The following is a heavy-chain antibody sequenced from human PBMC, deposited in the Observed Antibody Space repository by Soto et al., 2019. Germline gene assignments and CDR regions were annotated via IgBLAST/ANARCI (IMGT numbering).Heavy chain of an antibody. D-gene: IGHD5-12*01. CDR1: GDIFSGYS. Sequence: QVQLVQSGAEVKKPGSSVKVSCKTSGDIFSGYSISWVRQAPGQGLEWMGGIIPIFGTTNYAQRFLGRVTITADKSTSTVYMELYSLKSEDTAVYYCARDLGSGYDPGDYWGQGTLVTVSS. J-gene: IGHJ4*02. CDR2: IIPIFGTT. CDR3: ARDLGSGYDPGDY. V-gene: IGHV1-69*14.